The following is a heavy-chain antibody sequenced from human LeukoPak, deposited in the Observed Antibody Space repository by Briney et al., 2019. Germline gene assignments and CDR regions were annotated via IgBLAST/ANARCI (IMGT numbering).Heavy chain of an antibody. Sequence: SETLSLTCTVSGGSISSYYWSWIRQPPGKGLEWIGYIYYSGSTNYNPSLKSRVTISVDTSKNQFSLKLSSVTAADTAVYYCAREAYYYYGMDVWGQGTTVTVSS. V-gene: IGHV4-59*12. J-gene: IGHJ6*02. CDR3: AREAYYYYGMDV. CDR2: IYYSGST. CDR1: GGSISSYY.